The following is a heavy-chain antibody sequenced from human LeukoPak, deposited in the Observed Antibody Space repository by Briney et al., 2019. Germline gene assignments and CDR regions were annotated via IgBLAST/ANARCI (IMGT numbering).Heavy chain of an antibody. V-gene: IGHV3-30*03. CDR2: ISYDGSNK. J-gene: IGHJ3*02. CDR1: GFTFSSYG. D-gene: IGHD3-22*01. CDR3: ARESYYYDSSGFHRDAFDI. Sequence: GGSLRLSCAASGFTFSSYGMQWVRQAAGKGLEWVVVISYDGSNKYYAESVKGRFTISRDNSKNTLYLQMNSLRVEDTAVYYCARESYYYDSSGFHRDAFDIWGQGTMVTVSS.